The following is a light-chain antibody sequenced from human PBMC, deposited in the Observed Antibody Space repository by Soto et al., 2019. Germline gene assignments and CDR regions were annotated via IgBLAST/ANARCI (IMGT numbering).Light chain of an antibody. J-gene: IGLJ3*02. CDR1: TSNIGGNA. CDR2: SNK. V-gene: IGLV1-44*01. CDR3: ATWDDTLNGRV. Sequence: QSVLTQPPAASGTPGQKVTISCSGTTSNIGGNAVNWFQQLPGTAPKLLIYSNKQRPSGVPDRFSGSKSGTSASLAIVGLQSADEADDYWATWDDTLNGRVFGGGTKLTVL.